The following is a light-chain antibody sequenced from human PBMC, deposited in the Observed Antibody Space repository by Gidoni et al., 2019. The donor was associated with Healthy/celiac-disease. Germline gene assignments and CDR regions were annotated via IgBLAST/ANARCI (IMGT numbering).Light chain of an antibody. Sequence: SYVLTQPPTVSVAPGKTARITCGGNNIGSKSVHWYQQKPGQAPVLVIYDDSDRPSWIPERFSGSNSGNTATLTISRVEAGDEADYYCQVWDSSSDHHYVFGTGTNVTVL. CDR3: QVWDSSSDHHYV. J-gene: IGLJ1*01. CDR2: DDS. CDR1: NIGSKS. V-gene: IGLV3-21*03.